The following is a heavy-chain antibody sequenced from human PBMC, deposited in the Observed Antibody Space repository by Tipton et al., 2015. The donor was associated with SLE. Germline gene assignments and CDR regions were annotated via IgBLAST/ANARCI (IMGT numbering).Heavy chain of an antibody. Sequence: TLSLTCTVSGGSISSSNYYWGWIRQPPGKGLEWIGSIYYSGSTYYNPSLKSRITISVDTSKNQFSLKLSSVTAADTAVYYCARASSMSDAFDIWGQGTMVTVSS. V-gene: IGHV4-39*07. CDR3: ARASSMSDAFDI. CDR1: GGSISSSNYY. J-gene: IGHJ3*02. CDR2: IYYSGST. D-gene: IGHD6-13*01.